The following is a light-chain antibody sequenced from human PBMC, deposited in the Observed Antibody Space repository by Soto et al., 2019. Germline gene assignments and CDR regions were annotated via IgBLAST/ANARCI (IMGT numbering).Light chain of an antibody. V-gene: IGKV4-1*01. CDR3: QQYYSTPPIT. J-gene: IGKJ5*01. CDR1: QSVLSSSNNKNY. CDR2: WAS. Sequence: DIVMTQSPDSLAVSLGERATINCKSSQSVLSSSNNKNYLAWYQQKPGQPPKLLIYWASTRESGVPDRFRGSGSGTDFTLTISSLQAEDVAVYYCQQYYSTPPITFGQGTRLEIK.